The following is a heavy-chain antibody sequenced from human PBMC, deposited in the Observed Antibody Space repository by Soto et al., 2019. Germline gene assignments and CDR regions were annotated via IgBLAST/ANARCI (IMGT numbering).Heavy chain of an antibody. Sequence: PGGSLRLSCAASGFIFNTYDIHWVRQAPGKGLEWVAVISYDGSNKYYADSVKGRLTISRDNSKKMLYLQMNSLRPEDTAVYYCAKGQHCSSTSCYFYYYGMDVWGQGTKVTVSS. D-gene: IGHD2-2*01. CDR2: ISYDGSNK. J-gene: IGHJ6*02. CDR3: AKGQHCSSTSCYFYYYGMDV. CDR1: GFIFNTYD. V-gene: IGHV3-30*18.